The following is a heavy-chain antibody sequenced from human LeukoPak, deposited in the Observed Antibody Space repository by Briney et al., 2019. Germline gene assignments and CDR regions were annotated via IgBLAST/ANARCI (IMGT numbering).Heavy chain of an antibody. Sequence: SETLSLTCAVYGGSFSGYYWSWIRQPLGKGLEWIGEINHSGSTNYNPSLKSRVTISVDTSKNQFSLKLSSVTAADTAVYYCARTDIITGTTGFDYWGQGTLVTVSS. CDR1: GGSFSGYY. CDR2: INHSGST. D-gene: IGHD1-7*01. CDR3: ARTDIITGTTGFDY. J-gene: IGHJ4*02. V-gene: IGHV4-34*01.